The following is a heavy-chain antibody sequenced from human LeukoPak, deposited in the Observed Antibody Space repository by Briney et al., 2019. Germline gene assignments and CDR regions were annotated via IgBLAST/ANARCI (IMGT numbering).Heavy chain of an antibody. D-gene: IGHD6-13*01. CDR1: GFTFSRSS. Sequence: GGSLRLSCAASGFTFSRSSMNWVRQAPGKGLEWVSYISSSSGTIYYADSVKGRFTISRDNSKNTLYLQMNSLRAEDTAVYYCAKDPTGIAAAGPFDYWGQGTLVTVSS. J-gene: IGHJ4*02. CDR2: ISSSSGTI. V-gene: IGHV3-48*01. CDR3: AKDPTGIAAAGPFDY.